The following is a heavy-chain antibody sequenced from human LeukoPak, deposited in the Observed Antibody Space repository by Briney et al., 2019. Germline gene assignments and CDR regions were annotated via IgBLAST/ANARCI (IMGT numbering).Heavy chain of an antibody. CDR3: ASPLQGVYGFDYYYYYMDV. J-gene: IGHJ6*03. CDR1: GGTFISYA. Sequence: SXKVSCKASGGTFISYAISWVRQAPGQGLEWMGGIIPIFGTANYAQKFQGRVTITADESTSTAYMELSSLRSEDTAVYYCASPLQGVYGFDYYYYYMDVWGKGTTVTVSS. CDR2: IIPIFGTA. V-gene: IGHV1-69*13. D-gene: IGHD3-10*01.